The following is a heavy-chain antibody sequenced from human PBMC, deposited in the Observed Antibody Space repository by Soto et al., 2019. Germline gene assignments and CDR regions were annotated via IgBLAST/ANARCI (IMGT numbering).Heavy chain of an antibody. J-gene: IGHJ3*02. CDR3: AKDSDIVVVVAAPRGAFDI. Sequence: PGGSLRLSCAASGFPFSSYAMSWVRQAPGKGLEWVSAISGSGGSTYYADSVKGRFTISRDNSKNTLYLQMNSLRAEDTAVYYCAKDSDIVVVVAAPRGAFDIWGQGTMVTVSS. D-gene: IGHD2-15*01. CDR1: GFPFSSYA. CDR2: ISGSGGST. V-gene: IGHV3-23*01.